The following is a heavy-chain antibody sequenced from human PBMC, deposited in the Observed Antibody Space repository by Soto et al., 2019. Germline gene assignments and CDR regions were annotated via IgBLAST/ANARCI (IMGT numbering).Heavy chain of an antibody. D-gene: IGHD2-15*01. CDR3: ARTGYCSGGSCYYAHFDY. J-gene: IGHJ4*02. Sequence: SETLSLTCTVSGGSISSGGYYWSWIRQHPGKGLEWIGYIYYSGSTYYNPSLQSRVTISVDTSKNQFSLKLSSVTAADTAVSYCARTGYCSGGSCYYAHFDYWGQGTLVP. CDR2: IYYSGST. CDR1: GGSISSGGYY. V-gene: IGHV4-31*03.